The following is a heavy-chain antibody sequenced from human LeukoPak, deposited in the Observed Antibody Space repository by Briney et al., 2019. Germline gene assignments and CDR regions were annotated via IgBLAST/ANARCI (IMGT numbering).Heavy chain of an antibody. CDR3: AREANSGYSSGDDAFDI. Sequence: GGSLRLSCAASGFTFSTYWMHWVRQAPGKGLVWVLRINGEGRSTSHADSVKGRFTISRDNAKNTLYLQMNSLRAEDTAVYYCAREANSGYSSGDDAFDIWGQGTMVTVSS. D-gene: IGHD6-19*01. CDR2: INGEGRST. CDR1: GFTFSTYW. J-gene: IGHJ3*02. V-gene: IGHV3-74*01.